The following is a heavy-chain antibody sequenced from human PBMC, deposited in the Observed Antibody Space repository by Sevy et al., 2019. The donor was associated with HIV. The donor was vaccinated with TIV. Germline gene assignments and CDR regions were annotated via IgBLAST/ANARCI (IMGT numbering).Heavy chain of an antibody. CDR1: GFTLSSYW. Sequence: GGSLRLSCAVSGFTLSSYWMSWVRQAPGKGLEWVANIKQDGSEKYYVDSVKGRFSISGDKAKNSLYLQMNSLRVEDTAMYYCARQSGVLDVDTAMPDAFDIWGQGTMVTVSS. V-gene: IGHV3-7*01. CDR3: ARQSGVLDVDTAMPDAFDI. J-gene: IGHJ3*02. D-gene: IGHD5-18*01. CDR2: IKQDGSEK.